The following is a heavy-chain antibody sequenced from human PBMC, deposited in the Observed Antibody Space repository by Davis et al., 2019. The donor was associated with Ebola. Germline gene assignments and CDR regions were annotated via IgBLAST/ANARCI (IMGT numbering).Heavy chain of an antibody. Sequence: GGSLRLSCAASGFTFSNAWMSWVRQAPGKGLEWVGRIKSKTDGGTTDYAAPVKGRFTISRDDSKNTLYLQMNSLKTEDTAVYYCTTGRWLDLFFDYWGQGTLVTVSS. CDR3: TTGRWLDLFFDY. J-gene: IGHJ4*02. V-gene: IGHV3-15*01. D-gene: IGHD4-23*01. CDR1: GFTFSNAW. CDR2: IKSKTDGGTT.